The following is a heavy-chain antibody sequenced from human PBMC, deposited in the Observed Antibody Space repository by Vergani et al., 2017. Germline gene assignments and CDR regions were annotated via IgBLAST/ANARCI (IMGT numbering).Heavy chain of an antibody. CDR1: GFSLSTSGVG. V-gene: IGHV2-5*01. CDR3: AHIRGCPLYYSGYDWTWGFDY. CDR2: IYWNDDK. D-gene: IGHD5-12*01. Sequence: QITLKESGPTLVKPTQTLTLTCTFSGFSLSTSGVGVGCIRQPPGKALEWLALIYWNDDKRYSPSLKSRLTITKDTSKNQVVLTMTNMDPVDTATYYCAHIRGCPLYYSGYDWTWGFDYWGQGTLVTVSS. J-gene: IGHJ4*02.